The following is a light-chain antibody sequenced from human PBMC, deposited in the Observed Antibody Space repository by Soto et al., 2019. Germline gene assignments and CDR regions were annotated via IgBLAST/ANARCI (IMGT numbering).Light chain of an antibody. CDR1: QSVSSN. CDR2: DAS. CDR3: QQYNDWPWT. Sequence: EIVMTQSPATLSVSPGERATLSCRASQSVSSNLAWYQQKPGQAPRLLMYDASTRATGIPARFSGSRSGTDFLLTNSSLQSEDFALYYCQQYNDWPWTFGQGTKVEVK. V-gene: IGKV3-15*01. J-gene: IGKJ1*01.